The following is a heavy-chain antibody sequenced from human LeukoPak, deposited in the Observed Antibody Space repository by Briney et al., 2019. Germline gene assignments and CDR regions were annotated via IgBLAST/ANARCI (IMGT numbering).Heavy chain of an antibody. D-gene: IGHD2-2*01. Sequence: SETLSLTCSVSGGSICSYYWSWIRQPPGKGLEWIGYIYYSGSTNYNPSLKSRVTISVDTSKNQFSLKLSSVTAADTAVYYCARSLGGYCSSTSCYQEYYFDYWGQGTLVTVSS. J-gene: IGHJ4*02. CDR2: IYYSGST. V-gene: IGHV4-59*01. CDR1: GGSICSYY. CDR3: ARSLGGYCSSTSCYQEYYFDY.